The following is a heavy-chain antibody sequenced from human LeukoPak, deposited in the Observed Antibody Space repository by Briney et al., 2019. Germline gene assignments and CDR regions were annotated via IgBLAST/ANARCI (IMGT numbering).Heavy chain of an antibody. CDR3: ARDDRYLNYYYYYMDV. D-gene: IGHD1-26*01. CDR1: GFTFSDYY. CDR2: ISSSGSTI. V-gene: IGHV3-11*01. Sequence: GGSLRLSCAASGFTFSDYYMSWIRQAPGKGLEWVSYISSSGSTIYYSDSVKGRFTISRDNAKNSLYLQMNSLRAEDTAVYYCARDDRYLNYYYYYMDVWGKGTTVTVSS. J-gene: IGHJ6*03.